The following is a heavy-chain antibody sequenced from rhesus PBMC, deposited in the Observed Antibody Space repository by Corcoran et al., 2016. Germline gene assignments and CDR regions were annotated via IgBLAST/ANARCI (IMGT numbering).Heavy chain of an antibody. D-gene: IGHD3-3*01. CDR2: IFGSRGSN. Sequence: QVRLQESGPGLVQPSETLSLTCAVSGGSISGGYDWSWIRQPPGTGLEWIGYIFGSRGSNNQNPSLKNRVTFAKDTAENQFSLKLSSVTAADTAVYYCARNYNFWSGYYGLDVWGPGVLVTVSS. CDR1: GGSISGGYD. CDR3: ARNYNFWSGYYGLDV. V-gene: IGHV4-76*01. J-gene: IGHJ5-1*01.